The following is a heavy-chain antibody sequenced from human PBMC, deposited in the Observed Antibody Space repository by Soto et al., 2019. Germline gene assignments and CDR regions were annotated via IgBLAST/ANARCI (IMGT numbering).Heavy chain of an antibody. CDR3: TTRTELLLLYTRYYYYGMDV. CDR2: IKSKTDGGTT. D-gene: IGHD1-26*01. V-gene: IGHV3-15*07. CDR1: GFTFSNAW. Sequence: GGSLRLSYAASGFTFSNAWMNWVRQAPGKGLEWVGRIKSKTDGGTTDYAAPVKGRFTISRDDSKNTLYLQMNSLKTEDTAVYYCTTRTELLLLYTRYYYYGMDVWGQGTTVTVSS. J-gene: IGHJ6*02.